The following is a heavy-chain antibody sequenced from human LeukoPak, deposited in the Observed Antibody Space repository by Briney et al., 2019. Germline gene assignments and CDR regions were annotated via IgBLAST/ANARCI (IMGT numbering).Heavy chain of an antibody. J-gene: IGHJ3*02. CDR1: GGSISSYTNY. D-gene: IGHD1-26*01. CDR2: ISYSGIT. V-gene: IGHV4-39*01. Sequence: SETLSLTCTVSGGSISSYTNYWAWIRQSPGERLEWTGSISYSGITHYNRSLKSPVTISVDTPKNQFSLKLTSVTAADTAVYYCARPDSGTYVARAFDIWGQGTLVSVSS. CDR3: ARPDSGTYVARAFDI.